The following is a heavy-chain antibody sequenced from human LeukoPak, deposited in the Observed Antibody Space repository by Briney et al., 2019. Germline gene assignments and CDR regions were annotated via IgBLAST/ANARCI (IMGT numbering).Heavy chain of an antibody. CDR3: ARVAIAGGGALDY. CDR2: INQPGFEK. J-gene: IGHJ4*02. V-gene: IGHV3-7*03. D-gene: IGHD6-13*01. Sequence: GVSLRLFCTSSEFIYNHYWMTWVRQAQGKGVQAVANINQPGFEKYYVDSVTGRFTISKDNARNSLYLQMNSLRAEDTAVYYCARVAIAGGGALDYWGQGTLVTVSS. CDR1: EFIYNHYW.